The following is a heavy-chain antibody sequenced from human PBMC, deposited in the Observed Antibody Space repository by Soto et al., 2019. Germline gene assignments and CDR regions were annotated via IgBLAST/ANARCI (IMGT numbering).Heavy chain of an antibody. CDR2: TSNSGNSV. V-gene: IGHV3-11*01. CDR3: ARNTFNWFDP. J-gene: IGHJ5*02. Sequence: SLRLSCAASGFTFNDFFMTWIRQAPGRGPEWVASTSNSGNSVYYADSVKGRFTVSRDNAQNTLTLQMTDLRVDDTAVYYCARNTFNWFDPWGQGTLVTVSS. CDR1: GFTFNDFF.